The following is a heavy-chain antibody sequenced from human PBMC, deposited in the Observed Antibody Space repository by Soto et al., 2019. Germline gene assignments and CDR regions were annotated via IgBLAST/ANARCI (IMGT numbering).Heavy chain of an antibody. CDR1: GFRFSSYS. D-gene: IGHD3-22*01. CDR2: ITATGDRT. V-gene: IGHV3-23*01. Sequence: EVQLLESGGGLVQPGGSLRLSCADSGFRFSSYSMSWVRQTPGEGLEWVAAITATGDRTYYADSVTGRFTISRDNSKKTHYLQMTSLRAEDTAMYYCATMNGYFEYWGQGTPVTVSS. J-gene: IGHJ4*02. CDR3: ATMNGYFEY.